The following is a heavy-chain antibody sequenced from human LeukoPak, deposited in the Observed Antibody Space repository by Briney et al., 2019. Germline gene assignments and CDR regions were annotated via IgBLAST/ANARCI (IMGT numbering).Heavy chain of an antibody. CDR1: GFTFNSYR. Sequence: GGSLRLSCTASGFTFNSYRMHWVRQAPGKGLEWLSYISRASGTIYYADSVKGRFTISRDNAKDSLYLQMNSLRAEDTAVYYCARDPMTAAGSKDGMDVWGQGTTVTVSS. J-gene: IGHJ6*02. CDR3: ARDPMTAAGSKDGMDV. CDR2: ISRASGTI. V-gene: IGHV3-48*01. D-gene: IGHD6-13*01.